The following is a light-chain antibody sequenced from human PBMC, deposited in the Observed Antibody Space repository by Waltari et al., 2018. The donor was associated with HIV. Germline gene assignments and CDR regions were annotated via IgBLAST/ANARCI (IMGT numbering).Light chain of an antibody. CDR3: AAWDDSLSAPV. V-gene: IGLV1-47*01. J-gene: IGLJ3*02. CDR1: SPNIGSNY. CDR2: RNN. Sequence: QSVLTQPPSASGTPGQRVTISCSGSSPNIGSNYVYWYQQPPGTTPKLLSYRNNQRPSGVPDRFSGSKSGTSTSLAISGLRSEDEADYYCAAWDDSLSAPVFGGGTKLTVL.